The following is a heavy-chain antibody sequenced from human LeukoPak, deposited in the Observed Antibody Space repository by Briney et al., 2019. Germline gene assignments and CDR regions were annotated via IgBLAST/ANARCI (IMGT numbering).Heavy chain of an antibody. CDR1: GYTFTGYY. CDR3: AGALNSSSSRRVARTVRAPDY. V-gene: IGHV1-2*02. Sequence: ASVKVSCKASGYTFTGYYMHWVRQAPGQGLEWMGWINPNSGGTNYAQKFQGRVTMTRDTSISTAYMELSRLRSDDTAVYYCAGALNSSSSRRVARTVRAPDYWGQGTLVTVSS. D-gene: IGHD6-6*01. CDR2: INPNSGGT. J-gene: IGHJ4*02.